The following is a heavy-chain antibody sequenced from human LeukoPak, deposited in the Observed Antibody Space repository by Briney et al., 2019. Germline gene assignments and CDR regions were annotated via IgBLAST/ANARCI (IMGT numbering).Heavy chain of an antibody. CDR3: ATRSFYYGMDV. Sequence: PGGSLRVSCAASGFSSGSSALGWVRQAPGKGLEWISSISGSGSYTYYADSVKGQFTISRDNSKNTVYLQMNSLRDEDTAVYYCATRSFYYGMDVWGQGTTVTVSS. J-gene: IGHJ6*02. CDR1: GFSSGSSA. V-gene: IGHV3-23*01. CDR2: ISGSGSYT.